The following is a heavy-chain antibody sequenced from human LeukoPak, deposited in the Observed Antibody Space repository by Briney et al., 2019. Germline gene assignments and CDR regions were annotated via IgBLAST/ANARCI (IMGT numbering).Heavy chain of an antibody. Sequence: GGSLRLSCVASGFTFRSYWMSWVRQAPGKGLEWVANIKEDGSEKYYVDSVKGRFTISRDNAKNSLYLQMHSLRAEDTAVYYCARDWTPLDYWGQGTLVTVSS. D-gene: IGHD3/OR15-3a*01. V-gene: IGHV3-7*01. CDR1: GFTFRSYW. CDR3: ARDWTPLDY. J-gene: IGHJ4*02. CDR2: IKEDGSEK.